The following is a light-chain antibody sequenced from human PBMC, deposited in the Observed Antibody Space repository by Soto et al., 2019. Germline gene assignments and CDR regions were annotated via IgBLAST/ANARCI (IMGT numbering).Light chain of an antibody. CDR3: DSYVVYNLSV. CDR2: EVN. V-gene: IGLV2-8*01. J-gene: IGLJ1*01. Sequence: QSALTQPPSASGSPGQSVAISCTGTSSDVGGYNYVSWYQLHPGKAPKLMIYEVNLRPSGVPDRFSGSKSGNTASLTVSGLQAHDLVYYDSDSYVVYNLSVLGTPTNVT. CDR1: SSDVGGYNY.